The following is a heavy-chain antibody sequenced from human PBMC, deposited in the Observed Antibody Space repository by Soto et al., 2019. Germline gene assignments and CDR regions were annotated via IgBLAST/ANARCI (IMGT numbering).Heavy chain of an antibody. V-gene: IGHV3-30*18. J-gene: IGHJ4*02. D-gene: IGHD3-10*01. Sequence: GRSLRRACAASGFTFSSYGMHWVRQAPGKGLEWVAVISYDGSNKYYADSVKGRFTISRDNSKNTLYLQMNSLRAEDTAVYYCAKVGEWGVRGVINYYFDYWGQGTLVTVS. CDR3: AKVGEWGVRGVINYYFDY. CDR1: GFTFSSYG. CDR2: ISYDGSNK.